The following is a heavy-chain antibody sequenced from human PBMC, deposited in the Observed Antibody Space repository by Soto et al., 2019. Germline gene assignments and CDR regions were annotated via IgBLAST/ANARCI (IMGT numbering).Heavy chain of an antibody. CDR2: IYYSGST. J-gene: IGHJ5*02. Sequence: SETLSLTCTVSGGSISSYYWSWIRQPPGKGLEWIGYIYYSGSTNYNPSLKSRVTISVDTSKNQFSLKLSSVTAADTAVYYCARATASIYCSGGSCYANWFDPWGQGTLVTVS. V-gene: IGHV4-59*08. CDR1: GGSISSYY. D-gene: IGHD2-15*01. CDR3: ARATASIYCSGGSCYANWFDP.